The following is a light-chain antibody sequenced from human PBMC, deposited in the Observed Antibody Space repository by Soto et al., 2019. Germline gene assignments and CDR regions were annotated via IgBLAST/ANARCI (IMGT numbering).Light chain of an antibody. Sequence: EIVLTQSPGTLSLSPGERATLSCRASQSVSSSYLAWYQQKPGQAPRLLIYGASSRATGIPDSFSGSGSGTVFTLTISSLEPEDFAVYYCQQYGRSPWTFGQGTKVEIK. J-gene: IGKJ1*01. CDR1: QSVSSSY. V-gene: IGKV3-20*01. CDR2: GAS. CDR3: QQYGRSPWT.